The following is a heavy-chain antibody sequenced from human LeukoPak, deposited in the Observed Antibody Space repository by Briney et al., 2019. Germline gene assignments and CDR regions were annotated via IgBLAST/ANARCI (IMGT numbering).Heavy chain of an antibody. J-gene: IGHJ5*02. CDR2: INHSGST. Sequence: SETLSLTCAVYGGSFSSYYWSWIRQPPGKGLEWIGEINHSGSTNYNPSLKSRVTISVDTSKNQFSLKLSSVTAADTAVYYCARGIDYYDSSGSKGPNWFDPWGQGTLVTVSS. CDR3: ARGIDYYDSSGSKGPNWFDP. CDR1: GGSFSSYY. V-gene: IGHV4-34*01. D-gene: IGHD3-22*01.